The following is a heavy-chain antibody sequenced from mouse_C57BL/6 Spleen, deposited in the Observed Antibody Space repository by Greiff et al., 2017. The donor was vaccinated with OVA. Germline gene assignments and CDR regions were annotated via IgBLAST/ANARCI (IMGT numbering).Heavy chain of an antibody. CDR3: ARDLDAMDY. CDR1: GYSITSGYY. V-gene: IGHV3-6*01. CDR2: ISYDGSN. Sequence: VQLKQSGPGLVKPSQSLSLTCSVTGYSITSGYYWNWIRQFPGNKLEWMGYISYDGSNNYNPSLKNRISITRDTSKNQFFLKLNSVTTEDTATYYCARDLDAMDYWGQGTSVTVSS. J-gene: IGHJ4*01.